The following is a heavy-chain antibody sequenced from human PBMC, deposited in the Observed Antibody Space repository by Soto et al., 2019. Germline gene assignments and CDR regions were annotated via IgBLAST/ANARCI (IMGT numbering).Heavy chain of an antibody. CDR2: IYYSGST. V-gene: IGHV4-61*01. D-gene: IGHD3-10*01. J-gene: IGHJ5*02. CDR3: ARVPFYYYARGGFDP. CDR1: GGSVSSGSYY. Sequence: QVQLQESGPGLVKPSETLSLTCTVSGGSVSSGSYYWSWIRQPPGKGREWIGYIYYSGSTNYNPSLKSRVTISVDTSKNQFSLKLSSVTAADTAVYYCARVPFYYYARGGFDPWGQGTLVTVSS.